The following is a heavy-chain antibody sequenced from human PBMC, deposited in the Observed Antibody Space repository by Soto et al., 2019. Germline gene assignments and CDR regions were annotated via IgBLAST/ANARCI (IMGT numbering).Heavy chain of an antibody. CDR1: GYSFTSYW. CDR2: IYLSDSDT. J-gene: IGHJ4*02. Sequence: PGESLKISCKGSGYSFTSYWIAWVRQMPGKGLEWMGIIYLSDSDTRYSPSFQGRVTISADKSISTAYLQWSSLKASDTAMYYCARYSSGWPYHLDYWRQRTLVTVCS. V-gene: IGHV5-51*01. CDR3: ARYSSGWPYHLDY. D-gene: IGHD6-19*01.